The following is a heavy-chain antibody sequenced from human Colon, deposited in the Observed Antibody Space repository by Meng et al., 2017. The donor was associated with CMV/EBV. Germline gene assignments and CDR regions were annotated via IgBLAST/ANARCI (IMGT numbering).Heavy chain of an antibody. D-gene: IGHD1-26*01. CDR1: GFTFSNYA. J-gene: IGHJ4*02. Sequence: GESLKISCAASGFTFSNYAMNWVRQAPGKGLEWVSCISGGGGSTYYADSVKGRFTISRDNSKNTLYLQMNSLRAEDTAVYYCAKDEFSGSHDYFDDWGQGTLVTVSS. CDR2: ISGGGGST. V-gene: IGHV3-23*01. CDR3: AKDEFSGSHDYFDD.